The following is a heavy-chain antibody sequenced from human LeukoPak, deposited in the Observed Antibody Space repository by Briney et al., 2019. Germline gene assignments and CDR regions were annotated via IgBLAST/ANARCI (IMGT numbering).Heavy chain of an antibody. CDR2: INPSGGST. Sequence: ASVKVSCKASGYTFTSYYMHWVRQAPGQGLEWMGIINPSGGSTSYAQKFQGRVTMTRDTSASTVYMELSSLRSEDTAVYYCARDRPPTGTTDYWGQGTLVTVSS. V-gene: IGHV1-46*01. J-gene: IGHJ4*02. CDR1: GYTFTSYY. D-gene: IGHD1-7*01. CDR3: ARDRPPTGTTDY.